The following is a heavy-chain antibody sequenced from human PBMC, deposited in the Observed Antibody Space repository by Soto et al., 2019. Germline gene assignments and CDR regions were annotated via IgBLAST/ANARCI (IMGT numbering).Heavy chain of an antibody. J-gene: IGHJ6*03. CDR2: IKQDGSEK. D-gene: IGHD2-21*01. CDR1: GFTFSSYW. CDR3: ARVASDYYYYYYMDV. Sequence: EVQLVESGGGLVQPGGSLRLSCAASGFTFSSYWMSWVRQAPGKGLEWVANIKQDGSEKYYVDSVKGRFTISRDNAKNSQNLQMNSLRAEDTAVYYCARVASDYYYYYYMDVWGKGTTVTVSS. V-gene: IGHV3-7*01.